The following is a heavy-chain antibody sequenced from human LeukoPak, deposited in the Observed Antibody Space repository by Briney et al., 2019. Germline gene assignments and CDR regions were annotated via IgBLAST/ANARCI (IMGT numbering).Heavy chain of an antibody. CDR1: GGSISSGDYY. J-gene: IGHJ5*02. CDR3: AGGTVVGERGGWFDP. Sequence: SETLSLTCTVSGGSISSGDYYWSWIRQPPGKGLEWIGYIYYSGSTYYNPSLKSRVTISVDTSKNQFSLKLSSVTAADTAVYYCAGGTVVGERGGWFDPWGQGTLVTVSS. V-gene: IGHV4-30-4*08. D-gene: IGHD1-26*01. CDR2: IYYSGST.